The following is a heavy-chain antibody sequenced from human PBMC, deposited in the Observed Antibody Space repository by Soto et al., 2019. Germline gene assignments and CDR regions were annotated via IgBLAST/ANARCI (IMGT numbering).Heavy chain of an antibody. CDR1: GGTFSSYT. CDR3: ARAAYSSGDAFDI. J-gene: IGHJ3*02. CDR2: ILPILGIA. V-gene: IGHV1-69*02. D-gene: IGHD6-19*01. Sequence: QVQLVQSGAEVKKPGSSVKVSCKASGGTFSSYTISWVRQAPGQGLEWMGRILPILGIANYAQKFQGRVTITADKSTGQANMELSSLRSEDAAVYYCARAAYSSGDAFDIWGQGTMVTVSS.